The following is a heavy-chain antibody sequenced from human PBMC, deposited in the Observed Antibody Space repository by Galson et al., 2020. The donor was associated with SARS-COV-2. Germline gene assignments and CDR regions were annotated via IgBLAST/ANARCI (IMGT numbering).Heavy chain of an antibody. CDR2: IYYSGST. D-gene: IGHD3-22*01. J-gene: IGHJ1*01. Sequence: ETSETLSLTCTVSGGSISSYYWSWIRQPPGKGLEWIGYIYYSGSTNYNPSLKSRVTISVDTSKNQFSLKLSSVTAADTAVYYCARQEAYYDSIGYLEYFQHWGQCTLVTVSS. V-gene: IGHV4-59*08. CDR1: GGSISSYY. CDR3: ARQEAYYDSIGYLEYFQH.